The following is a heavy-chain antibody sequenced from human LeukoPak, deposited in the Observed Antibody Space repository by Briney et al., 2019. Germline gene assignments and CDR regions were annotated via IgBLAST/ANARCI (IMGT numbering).Heavy chain of an antibody. CDR2: INHSGST. CDR3: ARRGFTSNYYFDY. Sequence: SETLSLTCAVYGGSFSGYYWSWIRQPPGKGLEWIGEINHSGSTNYNPSLKSRVTISVDTSKNQLSLKLSSVTAADTAVYYCARRGFTSNYYFDYWGQGTLVTVSS. D-gene: IGHD1-1*01. J-gene: IGHJ4*02. CDR1: GGSFSGYY. V-gene: IGHV4-34*01.